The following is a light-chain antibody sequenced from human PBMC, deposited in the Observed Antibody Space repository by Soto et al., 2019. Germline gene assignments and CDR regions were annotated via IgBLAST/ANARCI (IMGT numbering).Light chain of an antibody. CDR2: WAS. Sequence: DIVMTQSPDSLAVSLGERATINCKSSQSVLYSSDNNNYLAWYQQKPGQPPKVLIYWASTRESGVPDRFGGSGSGTDFTLTISSLQAEDVAVYYCQQYYSTPFTFGPGTKVDIK. J-gene: IGKJ3*01. V-gene: IGKV4-1*01. CDR3: QQYYSTPFT. CDR1: QSVLYSSDNNNY.